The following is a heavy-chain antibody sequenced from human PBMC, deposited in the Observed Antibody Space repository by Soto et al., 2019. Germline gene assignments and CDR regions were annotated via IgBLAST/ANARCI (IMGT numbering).Heavy chain of an antibody. CDR3: ARERGDSHWIDP. CDR1: GGSVSSESYY. D-gene: IGHD2-21*01. V-gene: IGHV4-61*01. CDR2: VENSGST. J-gene: IGHJ5*02. Sequence: SETLSLTCSVSGGSVSSESYYWSWIRQTPGKGLEWIGNVENSGSTKYNPSLKSRVTISVDTSKNQFSLELSSVTGADTAVYYCARERGDSHWIDPWGQGTLVTVSS.